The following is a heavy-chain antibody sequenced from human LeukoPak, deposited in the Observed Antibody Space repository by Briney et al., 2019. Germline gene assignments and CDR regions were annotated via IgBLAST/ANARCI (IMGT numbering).Heavy chain of an antibody. CDR3: AKRDGYSSSHAGGAFDI. Sequence: GGSLRLSCAASGFTFSSYGLHWVRQAPGKGLEWVAFIRYDGSNKYYADSVKGRFTISRDNSKNTLYLQMNSLRAEDTAVYYCAKRDGYSSSHAGGAFDIWGQGTMVTVSS. D-gene: IGHD6-13*01. J-gene: IGHJ3*02. CDR2: IRYDGSNK. CDR1: GFTFSSYG. V-gene: IGHV3-30*02.